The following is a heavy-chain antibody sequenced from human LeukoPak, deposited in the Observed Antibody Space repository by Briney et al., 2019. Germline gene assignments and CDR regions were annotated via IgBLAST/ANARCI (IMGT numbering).Heavy chain of an antibody. D-gene: IGHD5-24*01. CDR1: GFTFSSYA. CDR3: ARTDGYNYYYYYYMDV. Sequence: PGGSLRLSCAASGFTFSSYAMSWVRQAPGKGLEWVSAISGSGGSTYYADSVKGRFTISRDNSKNTLYLQMNSLRAEDTAVYYCARTDGYNYYYYYYMDVWGKGTTVTISS. V-gene: IGHV3-23*01. J-gene: IGHJ6*03. CDR2: ISGSGGST.